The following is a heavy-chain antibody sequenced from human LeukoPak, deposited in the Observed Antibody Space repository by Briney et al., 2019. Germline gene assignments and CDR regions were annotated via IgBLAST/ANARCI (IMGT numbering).Heavy chain of an antibody. CDR1: GFTFSSYA. J-gene: IGHJ4*02. Sequence: GGSLRLSCAASGFTFSSYAMSWVRQAPGKGLEWVSAVSGSGDSTFYADSVKGRFTISRDNSENTLYLQMNSLRAEDAAVYYCAKDNVVVPAAMMAFDYWGRGTLVTVSS. V-gene: IGHV3-23*01. CDR2: VSGSGDST. D-gene: IGHD2-2*01. CDR3: AKDNVVVPAAMMAFDY.